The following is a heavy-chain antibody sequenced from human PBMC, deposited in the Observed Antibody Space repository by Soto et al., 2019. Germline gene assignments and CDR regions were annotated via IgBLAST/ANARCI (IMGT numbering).Heavy chain of an antibody. J-gene: IGHJ6*02. V-gene: IGHV3-30*18. CDR3: AKDHSGSYYGLGYYYGMDV. D-gene: IGHD1-26*01. CDR1: GFTFSSYG. Sequence: QVQLVESGGGVVQPGRSLRLSCAASGFTFSSYGMHWVRQAPGKGLEWVAVISYDGSNKYYADSVKGRFTISRDNSKNTLYPQMNSLEAEDKAGDYCAKDHSGSYYGLGYYYGMDVWGQGTTVTVSS. CDR2: ISYDGSNK.